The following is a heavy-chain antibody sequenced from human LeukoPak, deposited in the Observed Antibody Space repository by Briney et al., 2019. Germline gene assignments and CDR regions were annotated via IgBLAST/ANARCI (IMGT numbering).Heavy chain of an antibody. J-gene: IGHJ3*02. CDR2: INPNSGDT. D-gene: IGHD6-13*01. V-gene: IGHV1-2*02. CDR3: ARALYTSSWPINAFNI. CDR1: VYTFTVYY. Sequence: ASVTVSFKSSVYTFTVYYMHWVRQAPGQGLEWMGWINPNSGDTNYEQKFQGRVTMTRDTSISTAYMELSRLRSDDRAVYYCARALYTSSWPINAFNIWGQGTMVTVSS.